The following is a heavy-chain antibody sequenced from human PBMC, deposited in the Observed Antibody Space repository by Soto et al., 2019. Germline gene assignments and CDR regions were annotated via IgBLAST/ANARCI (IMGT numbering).Heavy chain of an antibody. CDR1: GFTFSSYA. CDR3: AKDREGYCSGGSCYRGVYFDY. V-gene: IGHV3-23*01. Sequence: GGSLRLSCAASGFTFSSYAMSWVRQAPGKGLEWVSAISGSGGSTYYADSVKGRFTISRDNSKNTLYLQMNSLRAEDTAVYYCAKDREGYCSGGSCYRGVYFDYWGQGTLVTVSS. CDR2: ISGSGGST. D-gene: IGHD2-15*01. J-gene: IGHJ4*02.